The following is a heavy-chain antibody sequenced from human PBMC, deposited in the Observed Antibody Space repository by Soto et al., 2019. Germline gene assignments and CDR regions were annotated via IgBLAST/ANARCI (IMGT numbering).Heavy chain of an antibody. J-gene: IGHJ6*02. Sequence: QVQLQESGPGLVKPSETLSLTCTVSGGSISSYYWSWIRQPPGKGLEWIGYIYYSGSTNYNPSLKSRVPISVDTSKNQFSLKLSSVTAADTAVYYCARQLWFGELVPDGMDVWGQGTTVTVSS. CDR2: IYYSGST. D-gene: IGHD3-10*01. V-gene: IGHV4-59*08. CDR3: ARQLWFGELVPDGMDV. CDR1: GGSISSYY.